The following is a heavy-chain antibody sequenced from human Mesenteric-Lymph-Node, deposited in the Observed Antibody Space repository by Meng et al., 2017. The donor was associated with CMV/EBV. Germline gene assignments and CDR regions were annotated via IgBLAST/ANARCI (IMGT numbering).Heavy chain of an antibody. J-gene: IGHJ3*02. CDR1: GFTFSSNA. CDR3: AKDPAGYRSDDAFDI. D-gene: IGHD3-16*02. CDR2: ISYDGSNK. V-gene: IGHV3-30-3*01. Sequence: GGSLRLSCAASGFTFSSNAMHWVRQAPGKGLEWVAVISYDGSNKYYTESVKGRFTISRDNSKNTVYLQMNSLRAEDTAVYYCAKDPAGYRSDDAFDIWGQGTMVTVS.